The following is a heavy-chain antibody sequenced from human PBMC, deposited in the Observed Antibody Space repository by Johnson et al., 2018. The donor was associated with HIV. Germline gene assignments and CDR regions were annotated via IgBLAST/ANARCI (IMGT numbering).Heavy chain of an antibody. CDR3: ARGLIDYGDSQAFDI. CDR1: EFNVSSNY. J-gene: IGHJ3*02. V-gene: IGHV3-66*01. D-gene: IGHD4-17*01. CDR2: VYSGGST. Sequence: VQLVESGGGLVQPGGSLRLSCAASEFNVSSNYMNWVRQAPGRGLEWVSVVYSGGSTYYADSVKGRFTISRDNSKNTLYLQMNSLRAEDTAVYYCARGLIDYGDSQAFDIWGQGTMVTVSS.